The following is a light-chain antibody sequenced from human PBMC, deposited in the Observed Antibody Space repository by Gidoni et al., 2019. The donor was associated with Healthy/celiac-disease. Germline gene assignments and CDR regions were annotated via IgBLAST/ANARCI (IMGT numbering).Light chain of an antibody. CDR2: AAS. J-gene: IGKJ1*01. V-gene: IGKV1-39*01. CDR1: QSISSY. Sequence: DIQMTQSPSSQSASVGDRVTITCRASQSISSYLNWYQQKPGKAPKLLIYAASSLQSGVPSRFSGSGSGTDFTLTISSLQPEDFATYYCQQSYSTPPTFGQGTKVEIK. CDR3: QQSYSTPPT.